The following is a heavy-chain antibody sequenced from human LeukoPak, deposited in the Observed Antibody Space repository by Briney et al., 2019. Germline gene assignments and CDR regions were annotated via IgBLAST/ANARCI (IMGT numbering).Heavy chain of an antibody. CDR2: IYSGGST. V-gene: IGHV3-53*01. CDR1: VVTPSSNY. CDR3: GKALGNTAMARLLGNQFDD. D-gene: IGHD5-18*01. J-gene: IGHJ4*01. Sequence: PGGSLSLSCAPSVVTPSSNYMSWVPQAPGKRLEWGSVIYSGGSTYYTAPVKGRYTISRDNAKNSLSPQRNALRSEHTPVFYCGKALGNTAMARLLGNQFDDWSEGTLVTAPS.